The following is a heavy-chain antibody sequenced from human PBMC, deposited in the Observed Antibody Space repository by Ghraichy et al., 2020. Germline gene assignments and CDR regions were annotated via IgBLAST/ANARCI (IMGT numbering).Heavy chain of an antibody. D-gene: IGHD3-10*01. CDR1: GFTLSRYG. CDR3: SSGDTFDI. J-gene: IGHJ3*02. CDR2: IWYDGSNK. V-gene: IGHV3-33*03. Sequence: GGSLRLSCAASGFTLSRYGIHWVRQAPGKGLQWVAMIWYDGSNKYFADTVKGRFTISRDNARNSLYLQMNNLSAEDTAVYYCSSGDTFDIWGRGTMVTVSS.